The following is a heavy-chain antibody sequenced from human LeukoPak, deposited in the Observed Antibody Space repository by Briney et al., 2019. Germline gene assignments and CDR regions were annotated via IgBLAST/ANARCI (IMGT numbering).Heavy chain of an antibody. Sequence: SETLSLTCTVSGGSISSYYWSWIRQPPGKGLEWIGYIYDSGSTNYNPSLKSRVTISVDTSKNQFSLKLSSVTAADTAVYYCARDSGPQEDYGDYGYAFDIWGQGTMVTVSS. CDR1: GGSISSYY. J-gene: IGHJ3*02. V-gene: IGHV4-59*01. CDR2: IYDSGST. CDR3: ARDSGPQEDYGDYGYAFDI. D-gene: IGHD4-17*01.